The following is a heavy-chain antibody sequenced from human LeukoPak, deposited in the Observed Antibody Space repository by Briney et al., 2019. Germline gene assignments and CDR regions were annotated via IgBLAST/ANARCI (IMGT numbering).Heavy chain of an antibody. Sequence: ASVKVSCKASGYTLPEFAMHWVRQAPGKGLEWMGGFDPEEGKTIYAQKFQGRVTMTEDKSTDTAYMELSRLKSEDTAVYYCATELAGWATVGKWGQGTLVTVPA. CDR1: GYTLPEFA. CDR2: FDPEEGKT. CDR3: ATELAGWATVGK. D-gene: IGHD6-19*01. V-gene: IGHV1-24*01. J-gene: IGHJ4*02.